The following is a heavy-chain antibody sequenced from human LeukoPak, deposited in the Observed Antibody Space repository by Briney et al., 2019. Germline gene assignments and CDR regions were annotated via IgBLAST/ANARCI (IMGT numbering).Heavy chain of an antibody. J-gene: IGHJ4*02. CDR3: ARGSAGYSSGWYGVDY. CDR2: ISSSSSYI. Sequence: RTGGSLRLSCIGSGFTFGDHAMSWVRQAPGKGLEWVSSISSSSSYIYYADSVKGRFTISRDNAKNSLYLQMNSLRAEDTAVYYCARGSAGYSSGWYGVDYWGRGTLVTVSS. D-gene: IGHD6-19*01. CDR1: GFTFGDHA. V-gene: IGHV3-21*01.